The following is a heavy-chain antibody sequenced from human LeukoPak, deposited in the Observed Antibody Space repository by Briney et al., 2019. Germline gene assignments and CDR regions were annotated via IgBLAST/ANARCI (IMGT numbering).Heavy chain of an antibody. Sequence: QSGGSLRLSCAASGFTFSSYSMNWARQAPGEGLEWVSYISSSSSNIYYADSVKGRFTISRDNAKTSLYLQMNSLRAEDTAVYYCAREGICSSTSCYQSHYYYYMDVWGKGTTVTVSS. CDR2: ISSSSSNI. V-gene: IGHV3-48*01. CDR3: AREGICSSTSCYQSHYYYYMDV. J-gene: IGHJ6*03. CDR1: GFTFSSYS. D-gene: IGHD2-2*01.